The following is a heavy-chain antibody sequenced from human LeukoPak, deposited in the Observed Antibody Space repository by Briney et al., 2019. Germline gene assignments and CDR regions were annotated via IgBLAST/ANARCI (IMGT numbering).Heavy chain of an antibody. V-gene: IGHV4-34*01. CDR2: INHSGST. CDR1: GGSFSGYY. D-gene: IGHD5-18*01. J-gene: IGHJ4*02. CDR3: ASSGIQLWGPFDY. Sequence: SETLSLTCAVYGGSFSGYYWSWIRQPPGKGLEWIGEINHSGSTNYNPSLKSRVTISVDTSKNQFSLKLSSVTAADTAVYYCASSGIQLWGPFDYWGQGTLVTVSS.